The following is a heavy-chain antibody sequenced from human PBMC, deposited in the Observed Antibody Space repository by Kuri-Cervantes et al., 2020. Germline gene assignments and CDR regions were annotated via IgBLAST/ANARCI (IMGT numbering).Heavy chain of an antibody. V-gene: IGHV3-74*01. CDR2: INSDGSST. J-gene: IGHJ6*02. CDR1: GFTFSSYW. D-gene: IGHD1-14*01. CDR3: ARKGGHELREPYYYGMDV. Sequence: ETLSLTCAASGFTFSSYWMHWVRQAPGKGLVWVSRINSDGSSTSYADSVKGRFTISRDNAKNTLYLQMNSLRAEDTAVYYCARKGGHELREPYYYGMDVWGQGTTVTVSS.